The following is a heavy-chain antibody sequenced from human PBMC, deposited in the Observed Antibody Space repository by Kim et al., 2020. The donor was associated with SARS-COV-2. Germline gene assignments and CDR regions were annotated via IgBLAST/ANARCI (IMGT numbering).Heavy chain of an antibody. J-gene: IGHJ6*02. CDR1: GYTFTSYG. CDR2: ISAYNGNT. D-gene: IGHD5-18*01. V-gene: IGHV1-18*01. Sequence: ASVKVSCKASGYTFTSYGISWVRQAPGQGLEWMGWISAYNGNTNYAQKLQGRVTMTTDTSTSTAYMELRSLRSDDTAVYYCARDPSRGSSYLDWGAYYGMDVWGQGTTVTVSS. CDR3: ARDPSRGSSYLDWGAYYGMDV.